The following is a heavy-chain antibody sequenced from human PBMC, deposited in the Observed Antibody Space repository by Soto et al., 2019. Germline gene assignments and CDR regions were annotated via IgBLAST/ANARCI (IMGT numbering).Heavy chain of an antibody. CDR2: IYYSGST. D-gene: IGHD3-22*01. V-gene: IGHV4-30-4*01. CDR3: AREAPTYYYDSSGYLIDY. CDR1: GGSISSGDYY. Sequence: QVQLQESGPGLVKPSQTLSLTCTVSGGSISSGDYYWSWIRQPPGKGLEWIGYIYYSGSTYYNPSLKSRVTILVDTSKNQFSLKLSSVTAADTAVYYCAREAPTYYYDSSGYLIDYWGQGTLVTVSS. J-gene: IGHJ4*02.